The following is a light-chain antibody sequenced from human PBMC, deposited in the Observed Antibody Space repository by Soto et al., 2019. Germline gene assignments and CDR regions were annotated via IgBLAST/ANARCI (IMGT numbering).Light chain of an antibody. J-gene: IGLJ2*01. Sequence: QSVLTQPAAVSGSPGQSITISCTGTSSDVGGYNCVSWFQQHPDKAPKLIISEVTNRPSGVPARFSGSRSGNTASLSISGLQTEDEAHYYCCVYGGSYTVLFGGGTKLT. V-gene: IGLV2-11*01. CDR3: CVYGGSYTVL. CDR1: SSDVGGYNC. CDR2: EVT.